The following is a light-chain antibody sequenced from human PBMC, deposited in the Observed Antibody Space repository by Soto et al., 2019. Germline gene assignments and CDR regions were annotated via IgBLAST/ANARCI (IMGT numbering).Light chain of an antibody. CDR2: ASN. V-gene: IGLV1-40*01. CDR3: QSFDSSLTVWV. J-gene: IGLJ3*02. CDR1: SSNIGVGYD. Sequence: QSVLTQPPSVSGAPGQRVTISCTGSSSNIGVGYDVQWYQQLPGTVPKLLIYASNNRPSGVPDRFSGSKSDTSASLAITGLQAEDEADYYCQSFDSSLTVWVFGGGTKVTVL.